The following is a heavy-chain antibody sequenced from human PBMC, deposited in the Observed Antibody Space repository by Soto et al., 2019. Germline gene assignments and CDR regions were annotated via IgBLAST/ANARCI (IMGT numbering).Heavy chain of an antibody. D-gene: IGHD5-12*01. CDR2: IYYSGST. Sequence: QVQLQESGPGLVKPSQTLSLTCTVSGGSISSGGYYWSWLRQHPGKGLEWIGYIYYSGSTYYNPSLKSRVTISVDTSKNQFSLKLSSVTAADTAVYDCARDSTITYYYYGMDVWGQGTTVTVSS. V-gene: IGHV4-31*03. J-gene: IGHJ6*02. CDR3: ARDSTITYYYYGMDV. CDR1: GGSISSGGYY.